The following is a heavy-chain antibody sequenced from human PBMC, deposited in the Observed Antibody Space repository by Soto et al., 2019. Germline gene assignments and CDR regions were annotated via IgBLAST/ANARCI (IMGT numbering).Heavy chain of an antibody. CDR1: GGPISSYS. CDR2: LFTSGYT. V-gene: IGHV4-4*07. D-gene: IGHD3-3*01. J-gene: IGHJ6*02. Sequence: QVQLQQSGPGLVKTSETLSLTCTVSGGPISSYSWSWIRQPAGKGLECIGRLFTSGYTNYSPSLKSRVTMSLDTSKRQFSLQLTSVTAADTAVYYCEAWSSYYTVDVWGQGTAVTVSS. CDR3: EAWSSYYTVDV.